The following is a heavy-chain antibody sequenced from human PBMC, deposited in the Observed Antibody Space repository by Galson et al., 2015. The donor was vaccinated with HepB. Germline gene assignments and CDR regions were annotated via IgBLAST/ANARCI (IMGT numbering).Heavy chain of an antibody. CDR2: ISYDGSNK. V-gene: IGHV3-30-3*01. Sequence: SLRLSCAASGFTFSSYAMHWVRQAPGKGLEWVAVISYDGSNKYYADSVKGRFTISRDNSKNTLYLQMNSLRAENTAVYYCAREVLGYCSGGSCYATDANYYYYYGMDVWGQGTTVTVSS. CDR1: GFTFSSYA. J-gene: IGHJ6*02. CDR3: AREVLGYCSGGSCYATDANYYYYYGMDV. D-gene: IGHD2-15*01.